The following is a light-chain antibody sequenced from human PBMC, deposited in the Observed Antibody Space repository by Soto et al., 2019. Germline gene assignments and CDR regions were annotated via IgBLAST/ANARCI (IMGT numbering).Light chain of an antibody. CDR1: HDITSS. V-gene: IGKV1-8*01. CDR3: QHYYSSPPT. Sequence: AIRMTQFPSSFSASIGDRVTITCRASHDITSSLAWYQHIQWRAPKLLISGASNLQFGFPSRFSGSGSGTDFTLTISSLQSEDFATYYCQHYYSSPPTFGQGTRVEMK. J-gene: IGKJ1*01. CDR2: GAS.